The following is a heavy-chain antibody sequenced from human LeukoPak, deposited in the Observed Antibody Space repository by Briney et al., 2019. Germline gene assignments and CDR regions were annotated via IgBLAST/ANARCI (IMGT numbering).Heavy chain of an antibody. CDR1: GYSFTSYW. CDR2: IYPGDSDT. J-gene: IGHJ4*02. V-gene: IGHV5-51*01. CDR3: ARGRIIVGATTPYFDY. D-gene: IGHD1-26*01. Sequence: GESLKISCKGSGYSFTSYWIGWVRQMPGKGLEWMGIIYPGDSDTRYSPSFQGQVTISADKSISTAYLRWSSLKASDTAMYYCARGRIIVGATTPYFDYWGQGTLVTVSS.